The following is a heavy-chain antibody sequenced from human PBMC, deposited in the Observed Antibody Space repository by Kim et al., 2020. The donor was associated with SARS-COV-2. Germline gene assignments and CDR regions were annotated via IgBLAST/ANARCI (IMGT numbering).Heavy chain of an antibody. J-gene: IGHJ4*02. CDR3: AKDIERIAAAGTFDY. Sequence: GGSLRLSCAASGFTFDDYDKHWVRQAPGKGLEWVSGISWNSGSIGSADSVKGRFTISRDNAKNSLYLQMNSLRAEDTALYYCAKDIERIAAAGTFDYWGQGTLVTVSS. D-gene: IGHD6-13*01. V-gene: IGHV3-9*01. CDR2: ISWNSGSI. CDR1: GFTFDDYD.